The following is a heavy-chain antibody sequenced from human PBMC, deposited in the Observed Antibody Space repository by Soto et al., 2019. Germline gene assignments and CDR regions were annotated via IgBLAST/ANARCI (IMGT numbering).Heavy chain of an antibody. D-gene: IGHD2-21*01. CDR2: ISENGGIRGGT. V-gene: IGHV3-23*01. CDR1: GFTFSNSA. J-gene: IGHJ3*02. CDR3: ASTKAVVVAALGI. Sequence: EAHLLESGGGLVQPGGSLRLSCTASGFTFSNSAMIWVRQAPGQGLEWVASISENGGIRGGTYYADSVKGRLTISRNNSKSTLYLQVDSMTGADTAVYYCASTKAVVVAALGIWGQGTMVTVSS.